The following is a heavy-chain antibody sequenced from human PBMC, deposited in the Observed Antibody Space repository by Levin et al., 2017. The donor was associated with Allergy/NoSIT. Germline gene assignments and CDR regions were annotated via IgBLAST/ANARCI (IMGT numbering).Heavy chain of an antibody. CDR3: AREGQGYSSGRLVYYCDY. CDR2: TYYRSKWYN. Sequence: SQTLSLTCAISGDSVSSTSAAWNWIRQSPSRGLEWLGRTYYRSKWYNDYAVSVKSRITINPDTSKNKFSLQLNSVTPEDTAVYYCAREGQGYSSGRLVYYCDYWGQGTLVTVSS. J-gene: IGHJ4*02. V-gene: IGHV6-1*01. CDR1: GDSVSSTSAA. D-gene: IGHD6-19*01.